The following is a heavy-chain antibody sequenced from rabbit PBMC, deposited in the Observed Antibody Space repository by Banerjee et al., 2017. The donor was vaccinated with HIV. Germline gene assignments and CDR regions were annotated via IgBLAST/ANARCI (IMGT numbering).Heavy chain of an antibody. V-gene: IGHV1S45*01. Sequence: QEQLVESGGGLVQPEGSLTLTCKAAGFDFSSNYYMCWVRQAPGKGPEWIACIYRGDGSTYSATWAKGRFTISKTSSTTVTLQMTSLTAADTATYFCARDLTVVIGWNFNLWGQGTLVTVS. CDR2: IYRGDGST. CDR1: GFDFSSNYY. J-gene: IGHJ4*01. CDR3: ARDLTVVIGWNFNL. D-gene: IGHD1-1*01.